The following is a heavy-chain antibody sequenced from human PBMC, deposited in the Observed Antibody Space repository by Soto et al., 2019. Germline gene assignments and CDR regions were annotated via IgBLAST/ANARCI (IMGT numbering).Heavy chain of an antibody. CDR1: GDTFNFYS. CDR3: ASSYGSGYRAFDY. D-gene: IGHD3-10*01. J-gene: IGHJ4*02. CDR2: VNPIVSMS. V-gene: IGHV1-69*02. Sequence: QVQLVQSGAEVKKPGSSVMVSCKASGDTFNFYSINWVRQAPGLGLECMGRVNPIVSMSNYAQKFQGRVTMTADKSTSTAYMELSSLRSEDTAIYYCASSYGSGYRAFDYWGQGALVTVSS.